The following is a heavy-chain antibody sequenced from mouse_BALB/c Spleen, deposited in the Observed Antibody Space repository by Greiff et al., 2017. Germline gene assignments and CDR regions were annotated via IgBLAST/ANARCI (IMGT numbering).Heavy chain of an antibody. CDR2: INSNGGST. J-gene: IGHJ4*01. CDR3: ARRIFITTVVADYAMDY. Sequence: EVHGVESGGGLVQPGGSLKLSCAASGFTFSSYGMSWVRQTPDKRLELVATINSNGGSTYYPDSVKGRFTISRDNAKNTLYLQMSSLKSEDTAMYYCARRIFITTVVADYAMDYWGQGTSVTVSS. CDR1: GFTFSSYG. D-gene: IGHD1-1*01. V-gene: IGHV5-6-3*01.